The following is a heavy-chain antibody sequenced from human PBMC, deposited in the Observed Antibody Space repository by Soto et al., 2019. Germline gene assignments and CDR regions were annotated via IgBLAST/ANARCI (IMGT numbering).Heavy chain of an antibody. V-gene: IGHV3-74*03. Sequence: EVQLVESGGGLVQPGGSLRLSCAASGFAFSSEWMHWVRQAPGKGLVWVSRIDPYDTGITYADSVKGRFTISRDNAKNTLYLQMKSPRAEDTAVYYCTSDTFGARDSWCSGTVVTVSS. CDR2: IDPYDTGI. D-gene: IGHD3-10*01. CDR3: TSDTFGARDS. J-gene: IGHJ4*02. CDR1: GFAFSSEW.